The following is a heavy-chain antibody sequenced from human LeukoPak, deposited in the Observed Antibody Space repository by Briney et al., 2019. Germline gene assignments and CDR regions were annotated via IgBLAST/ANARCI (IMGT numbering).Heavy chain of an antibody. J-gene: IGHJ3*02. CDR3: AIHQLLWFGGGSRLVVITTKAFDI. CDR1: GYTLTELS. Sequence: ASVKVSCKVSGYTLTELSMHWVRQAPGKGLEWMGGFDPEDGETIYAQKFQGRVTMTEDTSTDTAYMELSSLRSEDTAVYYCAIHQLLWFGGGSRLVVITTKAFDIWGQGTMVTVSS. D-gene: IGHD3-10*01. V-gene: IGHV1-24*01. CDR2: FDPEDGET.